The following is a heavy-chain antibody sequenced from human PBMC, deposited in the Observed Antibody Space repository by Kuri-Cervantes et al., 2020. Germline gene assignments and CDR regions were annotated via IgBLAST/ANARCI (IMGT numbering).Heavy chain of an antibody. D-gene: IGHD3-3*01. J-gene: IGHJ4*02. CDR3: ARVTSFLEWLLSYFDY. V-gene: IGHV4-39*01. CDR2: IYCSGST. CDR1: GGSISSSSYY. Sequence: SETLSLTCTVSGGSISSSSYYWGWIRQPPGKGLEWIGSIYCSGSTYYNPSLKSRVTISVDTSKNQFSLKLSSVTAADTAVYYCARVTSFLEWLLSYFDYWGQGTLVTVSS.